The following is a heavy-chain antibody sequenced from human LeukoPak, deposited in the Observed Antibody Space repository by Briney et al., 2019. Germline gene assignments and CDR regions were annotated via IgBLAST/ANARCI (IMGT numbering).Heavy chain of an antibody. V-gene: IGHV4-34*01. CDR3: ARGITSSSSSYHY. CDR1: SGPFSGYY. J-gene: IGHJ4*02. Sequence: SETLSLTCAVYSGPFSGYYWNWIRQPPGKGLEWIGEINHSGSTNYNPSLKSRVTISVDTSKNQFSLKLSSVTAADTAVYYCARGITSSSSSYHYWGQGTLVTVSS. CDR2: INHSGST. D-gene: IGHD6-6*01.